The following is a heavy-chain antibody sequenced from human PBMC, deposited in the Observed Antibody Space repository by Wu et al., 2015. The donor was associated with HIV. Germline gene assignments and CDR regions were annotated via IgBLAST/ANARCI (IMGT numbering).Heavy chain of an antibody. V-gene: IGHV1-2*02. D-gene: IGHD3-10*01. CDR3: ARCTTAGITSYYYYMDV. CDR1: GYNFGSYG. J-gene: IGHJ6*03. CDR2: INPNSGGT. Sequence: QAQLVQSADETRLPGASVRVSCKASGYNFGSYGINWVRQAPGQGLEWMGWINPNSGGTNYAQKFQGRVTMTRDTSISTAYMELSRLRSDDTAVYYCARCTTAGITSYYYYMDVWGKGTTVTVSS.